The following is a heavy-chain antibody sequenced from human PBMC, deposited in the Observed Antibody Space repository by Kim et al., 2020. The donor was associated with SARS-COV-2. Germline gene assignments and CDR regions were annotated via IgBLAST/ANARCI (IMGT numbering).Heavy chain of an antibody. Sequence: SETLSLTCTVSGGSISSYYWSWIRQPPGKGLEWIGYIYYSGSTNYNPSLKSRVTISVDTSKNQFSLRLSSVTAADPAVYYCARESDCSSTICYINWFDPWGQGSLVTVSA. CDR2: IYYSGST. V-gene: IGHV4-59*01. CDR3: ARESDCSSTICYINWFDP. D-gene: IGHD2-2*02. CDR1: GGSISSYY. J-gene: IGHJ5*02.